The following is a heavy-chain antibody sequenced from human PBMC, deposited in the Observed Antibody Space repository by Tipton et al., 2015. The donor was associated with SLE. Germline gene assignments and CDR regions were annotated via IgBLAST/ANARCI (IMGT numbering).Heavy chain of an antibody. Sequence: GLVKPSQTLSLTCAISGDSVSSNSAAWNWIRQSPSRGIEWLGRTYYRSKWYNDYAVSVKSRITINPDTSKNQFSLQLNSVTPEDTAVYYCARVPMYYYGSGGPYYFDYWGQGTLVTVSS. CDR2: TYYRSKWYN. J-gene: IGHJ4*02. V-gene: IGHV6-1*01. D-gene: IGHD3-10*01. CDR3: ARVPMYYYGSGGPYYFDY. CDR1: GDSVSSNSAA.